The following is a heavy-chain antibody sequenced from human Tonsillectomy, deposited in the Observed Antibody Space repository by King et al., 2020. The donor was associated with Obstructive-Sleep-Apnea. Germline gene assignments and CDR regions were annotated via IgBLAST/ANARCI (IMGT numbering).Heavy chain of an antibody. V-gene: IGHV4-39*07. CDR2: IYYSWST. J-gene: IGHJ6*02. CDR1: GGSISSSRYY. CDR3: ARDETGTTNYYYGMDV. D-gene: IGHD1-7*01. Sequence: QLQESGPGLVKPSETLSLTCTGSGGSISSSRYYWGWIRQPPGKGLEWIGSIYYSWSTYYNPSLKSRVNISVDTSKNQFSLKLSSVTAADTAVYYCARDETGTTNYYYGMDVWGQGTTVTVSS.